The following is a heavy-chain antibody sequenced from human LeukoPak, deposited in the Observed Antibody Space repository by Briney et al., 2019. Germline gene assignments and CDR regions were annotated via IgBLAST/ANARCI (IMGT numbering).Heavy chain of an antibody. Sequence: GGSLRLSRAASGFTFSSYAMSWVRQAPGKGLEWVSAISGSGGSTYYADSVKGRFTISRDNSKNTLYLQMNSLRAEDTAVYYCAKSEDFWSGYYIPVNFDYWGQGTLVTVSS. CDR3: AKSEDFWSGYYIPVNFDY. D-gene: IGHD3-3*01. V-gene: IGHV3-23*01. J-gene: IGHJ4*02. CDR1: GFTFSSYA. CDR2: ISGSGGST.